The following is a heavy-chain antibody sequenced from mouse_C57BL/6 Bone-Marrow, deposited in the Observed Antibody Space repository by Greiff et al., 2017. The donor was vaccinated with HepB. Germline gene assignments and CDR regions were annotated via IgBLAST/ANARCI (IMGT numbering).Heavy chain of an antibody. Sequence: DVKLVESGGGLVQPGGSLKLSCAASGFTFSDYGMAWVRQAPRKGPEWVAFISNLAYSIYYADTVTGRFTISRETAKNTLYLEMSSLRSEDTAMYYCARKGLSSKAMDYWGQGTSVTVSS. D-gene: IGHD1-1*01. CDR1: GFTFSDYG. J-gene: IGHJ4*01. CDR3: ARKGLSSKAMDY. CDR2: ISNLAYSI. V-gene: IGHV5-15*01.